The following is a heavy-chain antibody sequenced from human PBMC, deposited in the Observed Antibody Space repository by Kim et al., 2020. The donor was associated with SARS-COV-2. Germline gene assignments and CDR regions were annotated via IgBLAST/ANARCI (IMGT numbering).Heavy chain of an antibody. CDR2: ISYDGSNK. J-gene: IGHJ4*02. V-gene: IGHV3-30*18. CDR3: AKSREYTRGYFDY. Sequence: GGSLRLSCAASGFTFSSYGMHWVRQAPGKGLEWVAVISYDGSNKYYADSVKGRFTISRDNSKNTLYLQMNSLRAEDTAVYYCAKSREYTRGYFDYWGQGT. CDR1: GFTFSSYG. D-gene: IGHD3-10*01.